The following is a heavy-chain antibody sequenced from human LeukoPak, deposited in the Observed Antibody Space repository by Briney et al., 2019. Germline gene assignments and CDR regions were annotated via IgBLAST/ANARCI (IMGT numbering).Heavy chain of an antibody. V-gene: IGHV1-2*02. CDR1: GYTFTGYY. CDR2: INPHSGGT. CDR3: ARDHSLIWFGELLA. J-gene: IGHJ5*02. Sequence: GSSVQVSCKACGYTFTGYYMHWVRQVAGQGLEWMGWINPHSGGTNYAQKFQGRLTMTRDTSISTAYMELSRLRSDDTAVYYCARDHSLIWFGELLAWGQGTLVTVSS. D-gene: IGHD3-10*01.